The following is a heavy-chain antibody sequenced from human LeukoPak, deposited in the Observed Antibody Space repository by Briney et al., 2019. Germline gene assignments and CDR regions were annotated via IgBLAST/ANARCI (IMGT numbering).Heavy chain of an antibody. CDR3: ARRGAWANYYGLDV. V-gene: IGHV5-51*01. CDR2: FFPGDSDT. D-gene: IGHD1-26*01. J-gene: IGHJ6*02. Sequence: GESLKISCKGFGYSFPDYWIAWVRQLPGKGLEWMGIFFPGDSDTRYSPSLQGQVTISVDKSINTAYLQWSSLKASDTGIYYCARRGAWANYYGLDVWGQGTTVTVSS. CDR1: GYSFPDYW.